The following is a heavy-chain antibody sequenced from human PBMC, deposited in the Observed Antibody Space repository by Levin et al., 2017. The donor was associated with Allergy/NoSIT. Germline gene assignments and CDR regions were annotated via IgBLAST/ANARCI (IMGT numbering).Heavy chain of an antibody. CDR2: ISSSSSTI. Sequence: GGSLRLSCAASGFTFSSYSMNWVRQAPGKGLEWVSYISSSSSTIYYADSVKGRFTISRDNAKNSLYLQMNSLRAEDTAVYYCARFSSGSYWGQGTLVTVSS. V-gene: IGHV3-48*01. CDR3: ARFSSGSY. D-gene: IGHD6-19*01. J-gene: IGHJ4*02. CDR1: GFTFSSYS.